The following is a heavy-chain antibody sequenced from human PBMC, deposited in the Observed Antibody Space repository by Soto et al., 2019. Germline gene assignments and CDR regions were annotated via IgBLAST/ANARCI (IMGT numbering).Heavy chain of an antibody. CDR1: GDTFRSYA. CDR3: ARQGDPSNDY. Sequence: GXSGKVCFKASGDTFRSYAIRWVRQAPVQGLEWMGGIIPIFGTANYAQKFQGRVTITGDESTSTAYMELSSLRSEDTAVYYCARQGDPSNDYWGQGNLVTVSS. J-gene: IGHJ4*02. D-gene: IGHD2-21*02. V-gene: IGHV1-69*13. CDR2: IIPIFGTA.